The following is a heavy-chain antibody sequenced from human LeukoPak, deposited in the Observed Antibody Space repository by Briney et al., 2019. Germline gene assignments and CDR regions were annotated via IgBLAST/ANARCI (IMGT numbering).Heavy chain of an antibody. J-gene: IGHJ4*02. CDR2: ISSSSSYI. CDR3: AKDDRMTTVTIFDY. Sequence: PGGSLRLSCAASGFTFSSYSMNWVRQAPGKGLEWVSSISSSSSYIYYADSVKGRFTISRDNSKNTLYLQMNSLRVEDTAIYYCAKDDRMTTVTIFDYWGQGTLVTVSS. CDR1: GFTFSSYS. D-gene: IGHD4-17*01. V-gene: IGHV3-21*04.